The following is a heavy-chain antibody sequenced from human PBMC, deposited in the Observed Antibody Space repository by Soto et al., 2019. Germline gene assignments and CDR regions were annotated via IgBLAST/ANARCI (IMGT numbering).Heavy chain of an antibody. CDR1: GFTFTSYA. CDR3: ARHRIDTHAFYSDFDS. CDR2: ISYDGINE. V-gene: IGHV3-30*15. Sequence: GGSLRLSCEASGFTFTSYAMHWVRQAPGKGLEWVAVISYDGINEYYADSVKGRFTISRDNSKNTLFLQMSSLRVEDTAVYFCARHRIDTHAFYSDFDSWGQGTLVTVSS. J-gene: IGHJ4*02. D-gene: IGHD3-16*01.